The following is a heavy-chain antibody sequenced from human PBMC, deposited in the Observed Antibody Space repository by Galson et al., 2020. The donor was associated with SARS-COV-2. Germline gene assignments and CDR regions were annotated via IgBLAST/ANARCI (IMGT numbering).Heavy chain of an antibody. CDR2: INPNSGGT. J-gene: IGHJ6*02. CDR1: GNTLTGYY. CDR3: AIRSGSYYSYYGMDV. V-gene: IGHV1-2*02. D-gene: IGHD1-26*01. Sequence: ASVKVSCKASGNTLTGYYMHWVRQAPGQGLEWMGGINPNSGGTNYAQKFQGRVTMTRDTSTSTAYMELSRLRSDATAVYYCAIRSGSYYSYYGMDVWGRGTMVTVSS.